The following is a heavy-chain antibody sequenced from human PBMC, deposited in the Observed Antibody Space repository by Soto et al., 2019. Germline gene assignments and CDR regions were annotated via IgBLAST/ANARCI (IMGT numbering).Heavy chain of an antibody. Sequence: QVQLVQSGAEVKKPGASVKVSCKASGYTFTSYDINWVRQATGQGLEWMGWMNPNSGNTGYAQKFHGRVTMTSNTSISTAYMELSSLRSEDTAVYYCARRGYSSSWYSYYYYGMDVWGQGTTVTVSS. CDR1: GYTFTSYD. CDR3: ARRGYSSSWYSYYYYGMDV. J-gene: IGHJ6*02. CDR2: MNPNSGNT. D-gene: IGHD6-13*01. V-gene: IGHV1-8*01.